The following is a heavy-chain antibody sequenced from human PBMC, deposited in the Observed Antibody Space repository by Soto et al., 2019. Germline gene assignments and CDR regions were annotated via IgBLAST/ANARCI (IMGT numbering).Heavy chain of an antibody. CDR2: IDDSGST. D-gene: IGHD4-17*01. CDR1: GGSISSSSYY. Sequence: SETLSLTCTVSGGSISSSSYYWGWIRQPPGKGLEWIGSIDDSGSTYYNPSLKSRVTIFVDISKNQVSLKLSSVTAADTAVYFCAKPGRGLRHEVFDIWGKGTMVTVSS. J-gene: IGHJ3*02. V-gene: IGHV4-39*01. CDR3: AKPGRGLRHEVFDI.